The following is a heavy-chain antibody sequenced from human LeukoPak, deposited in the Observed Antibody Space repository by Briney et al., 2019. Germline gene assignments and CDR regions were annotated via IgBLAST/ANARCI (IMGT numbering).Heavy chain of an antibody. CDR2: IKSKTDGGTT. J-gene: IGHJ2*01. CDR3: TTERPPGDYPGWYFDL. CDR1: GFTFSSYG. D-gene: IGHD4-17*01. Sequence: PGRSLRLSCAASGFTFSSYGMHWVRQAPGKGLEWVGRIKSKTDGGTTDYAAPVKGRFTISRDDSKNTLYLQMNSLKTEDTAVYYCTTERPPGDYPGWYFDLWGRGTLVTVSS. V-gene: IGHV3-15*01.